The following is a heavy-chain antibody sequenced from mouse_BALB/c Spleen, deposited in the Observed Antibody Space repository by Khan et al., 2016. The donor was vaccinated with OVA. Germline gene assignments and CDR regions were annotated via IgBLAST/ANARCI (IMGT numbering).Heavy chain of an antibody. CDR2: ISSGDST. J-gene: IGHJ3*01. CDR1: GFTFSNYA. Sequence: EVELVESGGGVVKPGGSLKLSCAASGFTFSNYAMSWVRQSPEKRLEWVASISSGDSTYYPDSVKGRFTISRDNARNILYLQMSSLRSEDTAMYYCARDYWFAYWGQGTLVTVAA. V-gene: IGHV5-6-5*01. CDR3: ARDYWFAY.